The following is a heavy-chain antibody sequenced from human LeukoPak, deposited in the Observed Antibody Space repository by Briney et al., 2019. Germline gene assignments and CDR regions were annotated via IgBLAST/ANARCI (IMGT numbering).Heavy chain of an antibody. CDR1: GVSFDDYY. V-gene: IGHV4-34*01. CDR2: IDHSGYT. CDR3: TRMTTGHDY. Sequence: KPSETLSLTCAVSGVSFDDYYWAWVRQTPGKGLEWIGEIDHSGYTNDSPSLKSRVTLSIDTSRKQFSLNLRSVTVADVGIYYCTRMTTGHDYWGQGTLVTVSS. J-gene: IGHJ4*02. D-gene: IGHD4-17*01.